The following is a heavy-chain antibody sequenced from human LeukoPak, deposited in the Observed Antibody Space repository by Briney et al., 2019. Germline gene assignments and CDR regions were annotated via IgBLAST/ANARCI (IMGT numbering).Heavy chain of an antibody. CDR2: ISGYNGKT. V-gene: IGHV1-18*01. J-gene: IGHJ4*02. Sequence: GASVKVPCQPLGSTFTSYGISWVRQAPGQGLEWMGWISGYNGKTNYAQKRQGRVPITTDTSTSTAYMELRSLRSDDTAVYYCARGSSTMVRGVHDYWGQGTLVTVSS. CDR1: GSTFTSYG. D-gene: IGHD3-10*01. CDR3: ARGSSTMVRGVHDY.